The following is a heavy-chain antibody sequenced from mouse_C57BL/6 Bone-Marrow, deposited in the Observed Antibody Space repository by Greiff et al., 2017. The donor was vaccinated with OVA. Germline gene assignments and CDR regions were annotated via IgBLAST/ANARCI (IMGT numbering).Heavy chain of an antibody. Sequence: VQLQQSGAELVRPGASVKLSCTASGFNIKDDYMHWVKERPEQGLEWIGWIDPGNGDTEYASKFQGKATITADTSSKTVYLQLSSLTSEDTAVYYCTTYRYWGQGTTLTVSS. CDR3: TTYRY. V-gene: IGHV14-4*01. J-gene: IGHJ2*01. CDR1: GFNIKDDY. CDR2: IDPGNGDT.